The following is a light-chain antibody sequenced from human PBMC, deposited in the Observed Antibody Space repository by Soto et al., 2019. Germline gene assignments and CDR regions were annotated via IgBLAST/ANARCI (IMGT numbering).Light chain of an antibody. Sequence: EIVLTQSPGTLSLSPGERATLSCRASQSVTSRYLAWYQQKPGQAPRLLIFGASIRDTGVTDRFSGSGSGTDFTLTISRLEPEDFAVYYCQQYGSSPLFTFGPGTKVDIK. V-gene: IGKV3-20*01. CDR3: QQYGSSPLFT. CDR1: QSVTSRY. J-gene: IGKJ3*01. CDR2: GAS.